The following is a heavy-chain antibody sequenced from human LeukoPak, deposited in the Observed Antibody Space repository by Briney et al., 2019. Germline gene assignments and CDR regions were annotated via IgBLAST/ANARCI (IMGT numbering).Heavy chain of an antibody. CDR1: GYTFTSYD. V-gene: IGHV1-8*01. D-gene: IGHD3-10*01. Sequence: GASVKVSCKASGYTFTSYDINWVRQATGQGLEWMGWMNPNSGNTGYAQKFQGRVTMTRNTSISTAYMELSSLRSEDTAVYYCARGRRSGITMVRGVISDYWGQGTLVTVPS. CDR2: MNPNSGNT. CDR3: ARGRRSGITMVRGVISDY. J-gene: IGHJ4*02.